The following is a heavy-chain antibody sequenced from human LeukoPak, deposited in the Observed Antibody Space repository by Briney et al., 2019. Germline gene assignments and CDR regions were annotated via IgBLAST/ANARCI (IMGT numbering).Heavy chain of an antibody. V-gene: IGHV3-23*01. J-gene: IGHJ4*02. Sequence: GRSLRLSCEASGFTFGSHAMYWVRQAPGKGLEWVAGIFGSGGSPHYADPVKGRFTISRDNSRNTVYLQINSLRAEDTAVYYCGKTTVGYSSGQKPAWPVDYWGQGTLVTVSP. CDR1: GFTFGSHA. D-gene: IGHD5-18*01. CDR2: IFGSGGSP. CDR3: GKTTVGYSSGQKPAWPVDY.